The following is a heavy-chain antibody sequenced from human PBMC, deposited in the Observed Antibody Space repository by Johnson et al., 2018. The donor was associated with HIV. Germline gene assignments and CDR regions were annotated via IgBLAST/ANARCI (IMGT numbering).Heavy chain of an antibody. CDR1: GFSFSMYW. Sequence: VQLVESGGGLIQPGGSLRLSSAASGFSFSMYWMHWGRQAPGKGLVWVSRINNEGSSTNYANTVKRRFTISRDNAKNTLYLQMNSLRAEDTAVFYCARDAKVGYGDAFDIWGHGTMVTVSS. CDR2: INNEGSST. CDR3: ARDAKVGYGDAFDI. J-gene: IGHJ3*02. D-gene: IGHD5-12*01. V-gene: IGHV3-74*01.